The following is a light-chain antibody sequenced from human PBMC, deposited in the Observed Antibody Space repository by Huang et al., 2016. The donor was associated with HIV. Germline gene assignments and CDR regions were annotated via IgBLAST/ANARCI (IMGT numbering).Light chain of an antibody. CDR1: QGISNT. J-gene: IGKJ4*01. V-gene: IGKV1D-13*01. Sequence: PLTQSPSSLSASVGDRVTITSRASQGISNTLAWYQQKPGKAPKLLIYDASSWQTGAPSRFSGSGSGTDFTLTISSLQPEDCATYYCQQFNHYPLTFGGGTRVEIE. CDR3: QQFNHYPLT. CDR2: DAS.